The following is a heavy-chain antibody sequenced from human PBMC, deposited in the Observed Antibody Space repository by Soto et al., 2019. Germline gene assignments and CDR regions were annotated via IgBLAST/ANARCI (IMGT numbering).Heavy chain of an antibody. CDR2: ILVRGST. D-gene: IGHD2-8*02. Sequence: LRLSCAASGFTCSSYDMSWVRQAPGEGLEWVSTILVRGSTHYPDSVKGRFTISRDNSKSTVFLQMNSLTAGDTAVYYCAKATATGGGAFDICGQGTMVTVSS. J-gene: IGHJ3*02. CDR3: AKATATGGGAFDI. CDR1: GFTCSSYD. V-gene: IGHV3-23*01.